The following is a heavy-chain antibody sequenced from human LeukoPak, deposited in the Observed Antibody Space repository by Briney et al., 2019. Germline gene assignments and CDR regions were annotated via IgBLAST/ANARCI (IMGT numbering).Heavy chain of an antibody. CDR1: GFTSSSYW. CDR3: ARRREMAKRSLDY. V-gene: IGHV3-48*04. J-gene: IGHJ4*02. D-gene: IGHD5-24*01. CDR2: ISSNSNTI. Sequence: PGGSLRLSCAASGFTSSSYWMSWVRQAPGKGLEWVSYISSNSNTIYYADSVKGRFTISRDNAKNSLYLQMNSLRAEDTAVYYCARRREMAKRSLDYWGQGTLVIVSS.